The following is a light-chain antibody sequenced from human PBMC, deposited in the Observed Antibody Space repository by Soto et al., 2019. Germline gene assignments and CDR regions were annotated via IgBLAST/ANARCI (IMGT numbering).Light chain of an antibody. V-gene: IGKV1-9*01. CDR3: QHLNSYPIT. Sequence: DIQLTQSPSFLSASVGDRVTITCRASQGISSYLAWYQQKPGKAPKLLIYAASTLQSGVPSRFSGSGSGTEFTLTISSLQPEDFATYYCQHLNSYPITFAPGTKVDIK. CDR2: AAS. CDR1: QGISSY. J-gene: IGKJ3*01.